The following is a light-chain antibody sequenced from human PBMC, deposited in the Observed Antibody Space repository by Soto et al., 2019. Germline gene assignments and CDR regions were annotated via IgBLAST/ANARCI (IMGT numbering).Light chain of an antibody. J-gene: IGKJ4*01. V-gene: IGKV3-15*01. CDR2: GAS. CDR3: QQYSDWPLT. CDR1: QTLYNN. Sequence: EIVMTQSPATLSVSPGERATLSCRASQTLYNNSAWYQQKLGQAPRLLIYGASARATDIPARFSGSGSGTEFTLTISGLQSEDFAIYYCQQYSDWPLTFGGGTKVEIK.